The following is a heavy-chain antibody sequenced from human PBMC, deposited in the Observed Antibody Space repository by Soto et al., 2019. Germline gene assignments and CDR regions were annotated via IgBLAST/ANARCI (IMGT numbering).Heavy chain of an antibody. CDR1: GGSFSGYY. CDR2: IYYSGRT. D-gene: IGHD2-21*02. Sequence: SETLSLTCAAYGGSFSGYYWSWIRQPPGKGLEWIGSIYYSGRTYNNPSLRSRVSMSIDTSKDQFSLKLKSVTAADTALYFCARQRTSVVTQAYFDVWGPGSLVTVSS. V-gene: IGHV4-34*01. J-gene: IGHJ4*02. CDR3: ARQRTSVVTQAYFDV.